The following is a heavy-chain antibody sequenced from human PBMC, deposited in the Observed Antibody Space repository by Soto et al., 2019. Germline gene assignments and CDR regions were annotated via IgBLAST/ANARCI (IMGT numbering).Heavy chain of an antibody. V-gene: IGHV3-74*01. J-gene: IGHJ3*02. CDR3: AREMATISLGAFDI. D-gene: IGHD5-12*01. Sequence: GGSLRLSCAASGFGFSSYGIHWVRQAPGKGLVWVSRTNNDGSATTYADSVRGRFTSFRDNAKNTLFLQMTSLGVEDTAVYYCAREMATISLGAFDIWGEGTMVTVS. CDR1: GFGFSSYG. CDR2: TNNDGSAT.